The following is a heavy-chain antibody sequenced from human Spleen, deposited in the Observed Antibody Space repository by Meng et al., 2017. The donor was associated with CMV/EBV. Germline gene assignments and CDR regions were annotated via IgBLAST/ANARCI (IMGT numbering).Heavy chain of an antibody. CDR2: IIPIFGTA. V-gene: IGHV1-69*05. D-gene: IGHD2-2*01. J-gene: IGHJ6*02. CDR3: AREDCTSTSCYQDSYYYYGLDV. Sequence: SVKVSCKASGGTFSSYAISWVRQAPGQGLEWMGGIIPIFGTANYAQKFQGRVTITTDESTSTAYMELSSLRSEDTAVYYCAREDCTSTSCYQDSYYYYGLDVWGQGTTVTVSS. CDR1: GGTFSSYA.